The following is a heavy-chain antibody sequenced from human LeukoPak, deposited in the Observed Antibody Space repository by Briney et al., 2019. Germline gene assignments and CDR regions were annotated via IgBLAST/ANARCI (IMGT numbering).Heavy chain of an antibody. Sequence: SVKVSCKASGGTFSSYAISWVRQAPGQGLEWMGRIIPILGIANYAQKFQGRVTITADKSTSTAYMELSSLRSEDTAVYYCARADAIAAAGVPDYSGQGTLVTVSS. V-gene: IGHV1-69*04. CDR3: ARADAIAAAGVPDY. D-gene: IGHD6-13*01. J-gene: IGHJ4*02. CDR1: GGTFSSYA. CDR2: IIPILGIA.